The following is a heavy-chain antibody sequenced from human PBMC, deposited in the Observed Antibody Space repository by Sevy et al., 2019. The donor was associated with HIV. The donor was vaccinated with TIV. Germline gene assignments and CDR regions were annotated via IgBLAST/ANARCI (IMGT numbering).Heavy chain of an antibody. J-gene: IGHJ3*02. V-gene: IGHV4-59*01. CDR2: IYYSGST. CDR1: GGSISSYY. D-gene: IGHD3-3*01. CDR3: ARLSGNYDVWSGYADAFDI. Sequence: SETLSLTCTVSGGSISSYYWSWIRQPPGKGLEWIGYIYYSGSTNYNPSLKSRVTISVDTSKNQFSLKLSSVTAADTAVYYCARLSGNYDVWSGYADAFDIWGQGTMVTVSS.